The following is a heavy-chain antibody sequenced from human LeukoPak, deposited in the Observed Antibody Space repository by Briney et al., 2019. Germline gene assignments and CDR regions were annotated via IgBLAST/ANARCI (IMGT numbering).Heavy chain of an antibody. D-gene: IGHD3-10*01. CDR3: ARDPSPSVVVRGASGWFDP. J-gene: IGHJ5*02. CDR2: ISGSSSYI. V-gene: IGHV3-21*01. CDR1: GFTFSSYW. Sequence: GGSLRLSCAASGFTFSSYWMSWVRQAPGKGLEWVSSISGSSSYIYYADSVKGRFTISRDNAKNSLYLQMNSLRAEDTAVYYCARDPSPSVVVRGASGWFDPWGQGTLVTVSS.